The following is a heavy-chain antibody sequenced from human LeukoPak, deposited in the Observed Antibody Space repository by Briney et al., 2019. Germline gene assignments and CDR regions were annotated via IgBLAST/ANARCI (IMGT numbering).Heavy chain of an antibody. J-gene: IGHJ6*03. CDR2: IYASGST. Sequence: SETLSLTCTVSGGSISSYYWSWIRQPAGKGLEWIGRIYASGSTNYNPSLKSRVTMSVDTSKNQFSLKLSSVTAADTAVYYCARVTGDRRYYYYYMDVWGKGTTVTVSS. V-gene: IGHV4-4*07. CDR3: ARVTGDRRYYYYYMDV. CDR1: GGSISSYY. D-gene: IGHD7-27*01.